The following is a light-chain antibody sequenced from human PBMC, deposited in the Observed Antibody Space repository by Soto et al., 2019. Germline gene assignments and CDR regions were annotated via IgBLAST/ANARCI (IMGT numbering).Light chain of an antibody. CDR3: SSYTRSTTLNVL. CDR2: EVS. V-gene: IGLV2-14*01. J-gene: IGLJ2*01. CDR1: SSDVGGYKY. Sequence: QSALTQPASVSGSHGQSITISCTGTSSDVGGYKYVSWYQQHPGKVPKLMIYEVSNRPSGVSNRFSGSKSGNTASLSISGLQAEDEAEYYCSSYTRSTTLNVLFGGGTKLTVI.